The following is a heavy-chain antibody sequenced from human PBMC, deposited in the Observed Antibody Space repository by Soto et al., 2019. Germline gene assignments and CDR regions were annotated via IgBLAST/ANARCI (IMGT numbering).Heavy chain of an antibody. CDR1: GGSISSGGYY. CDR2: IYYSGST. Sequence: LSLTCTVSGGSISSGGYYWSWIRQHPGKGLEWIGYIYYSGSTYYNPSLKSRVTISVDTSKNQFSLKLSSVTAADTAVYYCARDRGRGYCSSTSCYRPTYYYYGMDVWGQGTTVTVSS. J-gene: IGHJ6*02. D-gene: IGHD2-2*02. V-gene: IGHV4-31*03. CDR3: ARDRGRGYCSSTSCYRPTYYYYGMDV.